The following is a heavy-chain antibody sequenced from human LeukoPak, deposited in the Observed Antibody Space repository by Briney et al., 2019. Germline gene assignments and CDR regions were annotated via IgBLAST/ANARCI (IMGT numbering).Heavy chain of an antibody. V-gene: IGHV3-53*01. CDR1: GFTVSSDY. CDR2: VYSGGST. Sequence: PGGSLRLSCAASGFTVSSDYMTWVRQAPGKGLEWVSFVYSGGSTYYEDSVKGRFTISRDSSKNTLYLQMNSLRAEDTAVYYCARGQSRNDAFDIWGQGTMVTVSS. D-gene: IGHD4-11*01. J-gene: IGHJ3*02. CDR3: ARGQSRNDAFDI.